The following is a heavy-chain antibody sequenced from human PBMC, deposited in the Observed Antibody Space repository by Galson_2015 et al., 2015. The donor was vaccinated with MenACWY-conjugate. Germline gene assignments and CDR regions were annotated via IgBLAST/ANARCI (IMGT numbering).Heavy chain of an antibody. Sequence: ETLSLTCTVSGGSISSSSYYWGWIRQPPGKGLEWIGSIYYSGSTYYNPSLKSRVTISVDTSKNQFSLKLSSVTAADTAVYYCAREETAMASLDAFDIWGQGTMVTVSS. CDR1: GGSISSSSYY. CDR2: IYYSGST. CDR3: AREETAMASLDAFDI. J-gene: IGHJ3*02. D-gene: IGHD5-18*01. V-gene: IGHV4-39*07.